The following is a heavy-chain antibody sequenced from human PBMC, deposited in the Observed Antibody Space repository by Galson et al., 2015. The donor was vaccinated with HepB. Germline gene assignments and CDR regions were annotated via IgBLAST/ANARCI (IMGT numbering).Heavy chain of an antibody. Sequence: QVRLQESGPGLLRPSETLSLTCTVSGGFISSYYWTWIRQPPGKGLEWIGYIYSSGSTKYNPPLQSRLAMSLDTSQNHFSLQLSSVTAADTAVYFCARVSHNNYYFHGMDVWGQGTTVAVSS. J-gene: IGHJ6*02. D-gene: IGHD5-24*01. CDR3: ARVSHNNYYFHGMDV. V-gene: IGHV4-4*08. CDR1: GGFISSYY. CDR2: IYSSGST.